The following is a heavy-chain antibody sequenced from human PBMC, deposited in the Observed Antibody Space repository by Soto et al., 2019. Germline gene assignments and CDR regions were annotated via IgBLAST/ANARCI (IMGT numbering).Heavy chain of an antibody. D-gene: IGHD1-26*01. CDR3: ARDLSGTGLDI. CDR2: VYSTGGV. J-gene: IGHJ6*02. V-gene: IGHV4-4*07. Sequence: QLQLHESGPGLVKPSETLSLTCNVSGDSIGRFYWSWIRQSAGKGLEWIGRVYSTGGVTYNPALKGRVTTSQDRSNNHVSLEMNSVAAADTAVYFCARDLSGTGLDIWGRGTRVSVSS. CDR1: GDSIGRFY.